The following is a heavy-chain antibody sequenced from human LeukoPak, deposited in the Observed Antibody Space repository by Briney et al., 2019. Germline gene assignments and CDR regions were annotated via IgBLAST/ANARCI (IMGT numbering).Heavy chain of an antibody. V-gene: IGHV3-30*04. CDR3: ARDRITMVRGVIKRGYSDL. CDR2: ISYDGSNK. Sequence: GGSLRLSCAASGFTFSSYAMHWVRQAPGKGLEWVAVISYDGSNKYYADSVKGRFTISRDNSKNTLYLQMNSLRAEDTAVYYCARDRITMVRGVIKRGYSDLWGRGTLVTVSS. D-gene: IGHD3-10*01. J-gene: IGHJ2*01. CDR1: GFTFSSYA.